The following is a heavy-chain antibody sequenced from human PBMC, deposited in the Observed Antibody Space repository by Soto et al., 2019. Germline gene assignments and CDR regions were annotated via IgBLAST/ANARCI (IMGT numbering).Heavy chain of an antibody. CDR2: IIPIFGTA. CDR3: ARGHSYGFYYYYYMDV. V-gene: IGHV1-69*13. D-gene: IGHD5-18*01. Sequence: SVKVSCKASGGTFSSYAISWVRQAPGQGLEWMGGIIPIFGTANYAQKFQGRVTITADESTSTAYMELSSLRSEDTAVYYCARGHSYGFYYYYYMDVWGKGTTVTVSS. J-gene: IGHJ6*03. CDR1: GGTFSSYA.